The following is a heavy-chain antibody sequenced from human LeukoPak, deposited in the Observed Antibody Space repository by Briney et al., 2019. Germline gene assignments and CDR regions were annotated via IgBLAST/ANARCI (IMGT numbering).Heavy chain of an antibody. Sequence: GGSLRLSCAASGFTFSTYEMNWVRQAPGKGLEWVAFIRYDGSNKYYADSVKGRFTISRDNSKNTLYLQMNSLRAEDTAVYYCAKVLLRGYSYGNDAFDIWGQGTMVTVSS. CDR1: GFTFSTYE. CDR2: IRYDGSNK. CDR3: AKVLLRGYSYGNDAFDI. J-gene: IGHJ3*02. D-gene: IGHD5-18*01. V-gene: IGHV3-30*02.